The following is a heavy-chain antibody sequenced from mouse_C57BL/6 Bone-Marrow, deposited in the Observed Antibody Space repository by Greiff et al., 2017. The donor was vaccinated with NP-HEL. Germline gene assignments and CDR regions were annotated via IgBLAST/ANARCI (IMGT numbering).Heavy chain of an antibody. D-gene: IGHD1-1*01. CDR3: ARKDYYGSSLYYFDY. Sequence: EVKLEESGPGLVKPSQSLSLTCSVTGYSITSGYYWNWIRQFPGNKLEWMGYISYDGSNNYNPSLKNRISITRDTSKNQFFLKLNSVTTEDTATYYCARKDYYGSSLYYFDYWGQGTTLTVSS. CDR1: GYSITSGYY. CDR2: ISYDGSN. V-gene: IGHV3-6*01. J-gene: IGHJ2*01.